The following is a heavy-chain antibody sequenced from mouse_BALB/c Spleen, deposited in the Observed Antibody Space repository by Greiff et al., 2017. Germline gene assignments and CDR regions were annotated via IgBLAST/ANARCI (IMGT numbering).Heavy chain of an antibody. Sequence: EADGGLVQPKGSLKLSCAASGFTFNTNAMNWVRQAPGKGLEWVARIRSKSNNYATYYADSVKDRFTISRDDSQSMLYLQMNNLKTEDTAMYYCVRDQEWLLRMDYWGQGTSVTVSS. CDR3: VRDQEWLLRMDY. J-gene: IGHJ4*01. D-gene: IGHD2-3*01. V-gene: IGHV10S3*01. CDR2: IRSKSNNYAT. CDR1: GFTFNTNA.